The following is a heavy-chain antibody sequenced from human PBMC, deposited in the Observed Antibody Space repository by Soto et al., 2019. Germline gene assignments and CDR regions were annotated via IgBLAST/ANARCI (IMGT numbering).Heavy chain of an antibody. CDR2: IYYSGST. J-gene: IGHJ4*02. V-gene: IGHV4-59*01. Sequence: PSETLSLTCTVSGGSISSYYWSWIRQPPGKGLEWIGYIYYSGSTNYNPSLKSRVTISVDTSKNQFSLKLSSVTAADTAVYYCARLWGWYFDYWRQGTLVTVSS. D-gene: IGHD2-21*01. CDR1: GGSISSYY. CDR3: ARLWGWYFDY.